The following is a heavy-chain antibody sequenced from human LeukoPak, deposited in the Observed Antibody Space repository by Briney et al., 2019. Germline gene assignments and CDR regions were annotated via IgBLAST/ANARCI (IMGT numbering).Heavy chain of an antibody. J-gene: IGHJ5*02. CDR3: VKASSSSPQYNWFDA. CDR2: ISGSGGST. CDR1: GFTFSSYA. V-gene: IGHV3-23*01. Sequence: GGSLRLSCAASGFTFSSYAMSWVRQAPGKGLEWVSAISGSGGSTYYADSVKGRFTISRDNSKNTLYLQMNSLRAEDTALYYCVKASSSSPQYNWFDAWGQGTLVTVSS. D-gene: IGHD6-6*01.